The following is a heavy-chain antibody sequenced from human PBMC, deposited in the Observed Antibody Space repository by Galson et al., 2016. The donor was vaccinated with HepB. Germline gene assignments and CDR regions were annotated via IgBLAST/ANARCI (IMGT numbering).Heavy chain of an antibody. J-gene: IGHJ4*02. CDR1: GLTVSGDY. Sequence: SLRLSCAVSGLTVSGDYMGWVRQAPGRGLEWVSGISGLGSNTYYADSVKGRFTISRDKSSNTLYLQMNTLIAEDTAVYYCAKGRRSGCSSTSCYPFDYWGQGTLVTVSS. V-gene: IGHV3-23*01. CDR3: AKGRRSGCSSTSCYPFDY. D-gene: IGHD2-2*01. CDR2: ISGLGSNT.